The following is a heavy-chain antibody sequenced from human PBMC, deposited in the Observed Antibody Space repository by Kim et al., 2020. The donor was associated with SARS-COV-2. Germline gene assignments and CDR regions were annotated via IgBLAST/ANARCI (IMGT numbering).Heavy chain of an antibody. J-gene: IGHJ6*02. CDR3: ARAAV. Sequence: GGSLRLSCAASGFSFSDSWMSWVRQTPGKGLEWVASIKADGSDKYYVDSVKGRFTISRDNGKNSLYLEMNSLRAEDTAVYHCARAAVWGQGTTVTISS. CDR2: IKADGSDK. CDR1: GFSFSDSW. V-gene: IGHV3-7*04.